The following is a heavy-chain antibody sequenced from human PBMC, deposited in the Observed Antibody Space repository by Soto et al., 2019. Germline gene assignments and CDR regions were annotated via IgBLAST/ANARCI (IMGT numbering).Heavy chain of an antibody. CDR2: ISSSSSYI. CDR3: VRAQTTLVWIITYYYMDV. D-gene: IGHD3-22*01. CDR1: GFTFSIYS. Sequence: GGSLRLSCAASGFTFSIYSMNWVRQAPGKGLEWVSSISSSSSYIYYADSVKGRFAISRDNAKNSLYLQMNSLRAEDTAVYYCVRAQTTLVWIITYYYMDVWGKGTTVTVSS. J-gene: IGHJ6*03. V-gene: IGHV3-21*01.